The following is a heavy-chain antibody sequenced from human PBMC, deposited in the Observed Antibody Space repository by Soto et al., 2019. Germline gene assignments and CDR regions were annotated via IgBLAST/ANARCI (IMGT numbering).Heavy chain of an antibody. D-gene: IGHD3-10*01. V-gene: IGHV4-59*01. J-gene: IGHJ4*02. Sequence: SETLSHTCTVSGGSIRSYYWSWIRQPPGKGLEWIGYIYYSGSTNYTPSLKSRVTISVDTSKNQFSLKLGSVTAADTAVYYCARGDSGSPDYWGQGTLVTVSS. CDR1: GGSIRSYY. CDR2: IYYSGST. CDR3: ARGDSGSPDY.